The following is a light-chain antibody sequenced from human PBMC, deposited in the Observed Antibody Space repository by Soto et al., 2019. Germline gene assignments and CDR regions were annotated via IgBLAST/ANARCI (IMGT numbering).Light chain of an antibody. V-gene: IGKV3-15*01. CDR2: GAS. CDR3: HQYNDWPRFT. J-gene: IGKJ3*01. CDR1: QSVGTD. Sequence: EIVMTQSPATLSVSPGERATLSCRASQSVGTDLAWYQQKPGQAPRRLIYGASTRATGIPARFSGSGSGTEVTLTINSLQSVDLAVYYCHQYNDWPRFTFGPGTKVEIK.